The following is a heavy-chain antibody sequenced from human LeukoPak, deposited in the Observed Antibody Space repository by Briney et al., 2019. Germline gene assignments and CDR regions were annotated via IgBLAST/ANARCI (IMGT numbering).Heavy chain of an antibody. CDR1: GFTFSSYA. V-gene: IGHV3-23*01. CDR3: AKRLGDSIEGFDY. CDR2: ISGSGGST. J-gene: IGHJ4*02. D-gene: IGHD2/OR15-2a*01. Sequence: PGGSLRLSCAASGFTFSSYAMSWVRQAPGKGLEWVSAISGSGGSTYYADSVNGRFTISRDNSKNTLYLQMNSLRAEDTAVYYCAKRLGDSIEGFDYWGQGTLVTVSS.